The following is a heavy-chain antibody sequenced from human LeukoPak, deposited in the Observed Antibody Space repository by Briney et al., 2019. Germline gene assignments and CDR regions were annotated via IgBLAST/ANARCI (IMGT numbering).Heavy chain of an antibody. D-gene: IGHD6-13*01. CDR2: IYHSGST. J-gene: IGHJ6*02. V-gene: IGHV4-4*02. CDR1: GGSISSSNW. Sequence: SETLSLTCAVSGGSISSSNWWSWVRQPPGEGLEWIGEIYHSGSTNYNPSLKSRLTISVDTSKNQFSLKVGSVTAADTAVYYCARWRGYSNNWGTYYYGMDVWGQGTTVIVAS. CDR3: ARWRGYSNNWGTYYYGMDV.